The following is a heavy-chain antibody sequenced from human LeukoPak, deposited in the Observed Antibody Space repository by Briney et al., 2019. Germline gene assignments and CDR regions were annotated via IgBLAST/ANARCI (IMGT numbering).Heavy chain of an antibody. Sequence: SETLSLTCTVSGDSITNYYWGWIRQPPGKGLECIGYIYSSGTTNYNPSLKSRVTLSIDTSKNQFSLKLSSVTAADTAVYYCARLLRQTSVGPDLYYFDYWGQGTLVTVSS. CDR3: ARLLRQTSVGPDLYYFDY. CDR1: GDSITNYY. CDR2: IYSSGTT. J-gene: IGHJ4*02. D-gene: IGHD2-2*02. V-gene: IGHV4-59*08.